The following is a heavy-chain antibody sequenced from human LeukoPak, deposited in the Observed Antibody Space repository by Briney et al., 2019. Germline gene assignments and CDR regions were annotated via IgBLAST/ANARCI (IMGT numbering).Heavy chain of an antibody. CDR1: GFTFDDYA. J-gene: IGHJ4*02. CDR2: ISWNSGSI. CDR3: AKATTPEGKGAFDY. D-gene: IGHD1-26*01. V-gene: IGHV3-9*03. Sequence: GGSLRLSCAASGFTFDDYAMHWVRQAPGKGLEWVSGISWNSGSIGYADSVKGRFTISRDNAKNSLYLQMNSLRAEGMALYYCAKATTPEGKGAFDYWGQGTLVTVSS.